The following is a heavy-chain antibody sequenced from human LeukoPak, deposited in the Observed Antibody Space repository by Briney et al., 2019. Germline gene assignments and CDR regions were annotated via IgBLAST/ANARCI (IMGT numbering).Heavy chain of an antibody. CDR3: ARVVAVAPLDNWFDP. J-gene: IGHJ5*02. Sequence: KPSETLSLTCTVSGGSISSGDYYWSWIRQPPGKGLEWIGYIYYSGSTYYNPSLKSRVTISVDTSKNQFSLKLSSVTAADTAVYYCARVVAVAPLDNWFDPWGQGTLVTVSS. CDR1: GGSISSGDYY. CDR2: IYYSGST. V-gene: IGHV4-30-4*08. D-gene: IGHD6-19*01.